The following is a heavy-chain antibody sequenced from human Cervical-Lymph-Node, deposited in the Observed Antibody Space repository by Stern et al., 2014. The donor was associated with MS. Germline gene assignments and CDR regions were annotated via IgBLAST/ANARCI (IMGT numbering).Heavy chain of an antibody. V-gene: IGHV1-69*12. CDR1: GGTFSKFP. J-gene: IGHJ5*02. D-gene: IGHD6-13*01. Sequence: QVQLVQSGAEVTKPGSSVKVSCKASGGTFSKFPSSWVRQAPGQGIEWMGGIFPVFGTPTFAQEFRGRVTITADVSTSTVYMELSSLTSDDTAVYYCALSSETSDRWYSLGYDLWGQGTLVTVSS. CDR2: IFPVFGTP. CDR3: ALSSETSDRWYSLGYDL.